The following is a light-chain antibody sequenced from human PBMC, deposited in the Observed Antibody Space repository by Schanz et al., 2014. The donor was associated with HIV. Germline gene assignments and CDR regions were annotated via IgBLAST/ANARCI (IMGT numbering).Light chain of an antibody. J-gene: IGLJ3*02. CDR1: SSNVGGYDY. CDR3: CSYAGSSTFWV. Sequence: QSALTQPASVSGSPGQSITISCTGTSSNVGGYDYVSWYQQHPDTAPKLMIYDVNKRPSGVSNRFSGSKSGNTASLTISGLQAEDEADYYCCSYAGSSTFWVFGGGTKVTVL. CDR2: DVN. V-gene: IGLV2-23*02.